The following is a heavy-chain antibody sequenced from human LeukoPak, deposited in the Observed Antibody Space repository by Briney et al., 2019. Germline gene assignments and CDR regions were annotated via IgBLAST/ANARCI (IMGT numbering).Heavy chain of an antibody. CDR2: IKSKTDGGTT. V-gene: IGHV3-15*01. D-gene: IGHD1-26*01. CDR3: TTGQQTGGTNYYLDY. J-gene: IGHJ4*02. Sequence: GGSLRLSCAASGFTFSNAWMSWVRQAPGKGLEWVGRIKSKTDGGTTDYAAPVKGRFTISRDDSKNTLYLQMNSLKTEDTAVYYCTTGQQTGGTNYYLDYWGQGTLVTVSS. CDR1: GFTFSNAW.